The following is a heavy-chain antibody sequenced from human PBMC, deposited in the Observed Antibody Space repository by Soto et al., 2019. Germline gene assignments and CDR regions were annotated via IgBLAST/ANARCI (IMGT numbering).Heavy chain of an antibody. J-gene: IGHJ4*02. CDR2: IYSGGGT. CDR1: GFTVSSDY. CDR3: ARAAWDY. Sequence: EVQLVESGGGLVHPGGSLRLSCAASGFTVSSDYMSWVRQAPGKGLEWISVIYSGGGTYYADSVKGRFTISRDDSKNTLYLQMNSLRADDTAVYYCARAAWDYWGQGTLVTVSS. V-gene: IGHV3-66*01.